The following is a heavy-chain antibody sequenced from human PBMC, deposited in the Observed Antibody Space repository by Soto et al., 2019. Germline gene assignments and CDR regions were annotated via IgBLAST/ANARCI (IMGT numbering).Heavy chain of an antibody. J-gene: IGHJ3*02. D-gene: IGHD3-22*01. CDR2: IDPGDSYT. CDR1: GYSFTSYW. CDR3: ARLGYYYDSSGYTDAFDI. V-gene: IGHV5-10-1*01. Sequence: GESLKISCKGSGYSFTSYWITWVRQMPEKGLEWMGRIDPGDSYTSYSPSFQGHVTVSADRSISTAYLQWSSLKASDTAMYYCARLGYYYDSSGYTDAFDIWGQGTMVTVSS.